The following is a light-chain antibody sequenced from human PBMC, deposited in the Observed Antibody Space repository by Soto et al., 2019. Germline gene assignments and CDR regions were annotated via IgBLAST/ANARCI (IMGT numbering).Light chain of an antibody. V-gene: IGKV3-20*01. Sequence: ERATLSCRASQSVSNNYLAWYQQKPGQAPRLLIYGASTRATGIPDRFSGSGSGTDFTLTIFFLEAEDGIGYCCPVSAFLLCPFG. CDR2: GAS. CDR1: QSVSNNY. CDR3: PVSAFLLCP. J-gene: IGKJ5*01.